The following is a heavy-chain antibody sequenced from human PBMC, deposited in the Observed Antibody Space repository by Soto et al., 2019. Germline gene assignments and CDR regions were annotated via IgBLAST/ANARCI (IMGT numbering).Heavy chain of an antibody. CDR2: INPVESEK. CDR1: GFTFSNSW. V-gene: IGHV3-7*01. CDR3: ARDPAWGSLDY. D-gene: IGHD7-27*01. Sequence: EVQLVESGGGLVQPGGSLRLSCAASGFTFSNSWMSWVRQAPGKGLEWVADINPVESEKYYVDSVKGRFTVSRDNANYSPSRQMHSLRVEETGLYYSARDPAWGSLDYWGLGTLVTVSS. J-gene: IGHJ4*02.